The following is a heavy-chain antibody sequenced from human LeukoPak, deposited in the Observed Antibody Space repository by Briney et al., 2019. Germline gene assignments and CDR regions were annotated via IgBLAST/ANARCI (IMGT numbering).Heavy chain of an antibody. Sequence: TGGSLRLSCAASGFTFGDYAMHWVRQAPGKGLEWVSLISGGSGSTYYADSMKGRFTVSRNNSKNSLYLQMNSLRTEDTALYSCEKDSSGYSDYWGQGTLVTVSS. D-gene: IGHD3-22*01. CDR2: ISGGSGST. CDR3: EKDSSGYSDY. CDR1: GFTFGDYA. J-gene: IGHJ4*02. V-gene: IGHV3-43*02.